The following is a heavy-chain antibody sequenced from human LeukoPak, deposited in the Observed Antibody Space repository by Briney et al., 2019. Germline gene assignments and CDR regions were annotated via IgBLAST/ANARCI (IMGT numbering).Heavy chain of an antibody. CDR3: SRESGAFCPFGY. Sequence: SDTLSLTCGVSGGSISSTNWWRWVRQPPAPGLERIGEISLTGRTNYNPSLNGRVTMSLDESRNQPSLKLTSVTAADTAINYCSRESGAFCPFGYWGQGTLVIV. CDR1: GGSISSTNW. D-gene: IGHD1-26*01. V-gene: IGHV4-4*02. J-gene: IGHJ4*02. CDR2: ISLTGRT.